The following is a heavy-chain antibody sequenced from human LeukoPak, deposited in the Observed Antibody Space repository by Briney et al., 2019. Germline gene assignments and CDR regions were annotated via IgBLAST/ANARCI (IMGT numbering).Heavy chain of an antibody. J-gene: IGHJ4*02. CDR2: IKQDGSEK. CDR1: GFIFSSYW. D-gene: IGHD1-7*01. V-gene: IGHV3-7*01. CDR3: ARVFNWNSRGGHYFDY. Sequence: GGSLRLSCAASGFIFSSYWMSWVRQAPGKGLEWVANIKQDGSEKYYVDSVKGRFTISRDNARNSLYLQMNSLRAEDTAVYYCARVFNWNSRGGHYFDYWGQGTLVTVSS.